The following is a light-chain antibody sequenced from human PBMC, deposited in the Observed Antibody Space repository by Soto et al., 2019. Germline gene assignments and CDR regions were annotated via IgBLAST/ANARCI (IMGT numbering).Light chain of an antibody. CDR1: SSDVGGYKY. Sequence: QSALTQPPSASGSPGQSVTISCTGTSSDVGGYKYVSWYQQHPGKAPKLMIYEVSNRPSGVSNRFSGSKSGNTASLTISGLQAEDEADYYCSSYTSSSTLRGVFGGGTKVTAL. CDR3: SSYTSSSTLRGV. J-gene: IGLJ2*01. V-gene: IGLV2-14*01. CDR2: EVS.